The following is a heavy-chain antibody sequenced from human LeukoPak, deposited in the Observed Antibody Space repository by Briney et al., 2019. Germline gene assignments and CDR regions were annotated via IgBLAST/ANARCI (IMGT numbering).Heavy chain of an antibody. CDR3: AREYSSGESYAFDI. CDR1: GGTFSSYA. CDR2: IIPIFGTA. D-gene: IGHD6-19*01. Sequence: SVKVSCKASGGTFSSYAISWVRQPPGQGLEWMGGIIPIFGTANYAQKFQGRVTITADKSTSTAYMELSSLRSEDTAVYYCAREYSSGESYAFDIWGQGTMVTVSS. V-gene: IGHV1-69*06. J-gene: IGHJ3*02.